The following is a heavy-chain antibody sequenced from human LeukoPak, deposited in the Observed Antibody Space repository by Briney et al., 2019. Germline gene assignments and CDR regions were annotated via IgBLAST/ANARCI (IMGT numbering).Heavy chain of an antibody. V-gene: IGHV1-2*02. J-gene: IGHJ3*02. D-gene: IGHD3-3*01. CDR3: ARGPRITIFGVVMANDAFDI. CDR1: GYTFTDYF. Sequence: ASVKVSCKASGYTFTDYFMNWVRQAPGQGLEWMGWINPKSGGTVYAQKFQGRVTMTRDTSSSTAYMELSRLRFDDTVGYYCARGPRITIFGVVMANDAFDIWGQGTMVTVSS. CDR2: INPKSGGT.